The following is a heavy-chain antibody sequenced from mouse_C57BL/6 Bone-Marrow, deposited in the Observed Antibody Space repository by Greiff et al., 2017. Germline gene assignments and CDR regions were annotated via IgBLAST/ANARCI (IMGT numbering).Heavy chain of an antibody. V-gene: IGHV5-6*01. Sequence: EVKLVESGGDLVKPGGSLKLSCAASGFTFSSYGMSLVRQTPDKRLEWVATISSGGSYTYYPDSVKGRFTISRDNAKNTLYLQMSSLKSEDTSMYYCARPYYYGSSLYFDYWGQGTTLTVSS. J-gene: IGHJ2*01. CDR3: ARPYYYGSSLYFDY. CDR2: ISSGGSYT. D-gene: IGHD1-1*01. CDR1: GFTFSSYG.